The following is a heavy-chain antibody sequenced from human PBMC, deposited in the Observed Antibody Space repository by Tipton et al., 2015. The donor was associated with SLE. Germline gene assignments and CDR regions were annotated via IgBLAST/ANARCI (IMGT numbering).Heavy chain of an antibody. CDR1: GFTFSNNW. CDR3: ARLGRLEGSGSPDY. Sequence: SLRLSCAVSGFTFSNNWMAWVRQGPGQGLEWVANIKQDGSEEQYLDSVKGRFKTSRDNAKSSLFLQMNSLRAEDTAVYYCARLGRLEGSGSPDYWGQGTLVTVSS. D-gene: IGHD6-19*01. J-gene: IGHJ4*02. V-gene: IGHV3-7*01. CDR2: IKQDGSEE.